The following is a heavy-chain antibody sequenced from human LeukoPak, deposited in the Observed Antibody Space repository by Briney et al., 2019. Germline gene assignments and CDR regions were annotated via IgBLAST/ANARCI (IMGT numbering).Heavy chain of an antibody. J-gene: IGHJ3*02. D-gene: IGHD4-23*01. V-gene: IGHV3-30*02. CDR1: GFAFSTSG. CDR3: AKTKGGNFDAFDI. CDR2: IRYDGNNK. Sequence: GGSLRLSCAASGFAFSTSGMHWVRQAPGKGLEWVAFIRYDGNNKYYTDSAKGRFTISRDNSKNTLYLQMNSLRAEDTAVYYCAKTKGGNFDAFDIWGQGTMVTVSS.